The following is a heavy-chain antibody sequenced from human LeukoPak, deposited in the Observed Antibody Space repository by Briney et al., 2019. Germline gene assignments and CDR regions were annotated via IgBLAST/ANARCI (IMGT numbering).Heavy chain of an antibody. CDR3: ATAGAAAT. Sequence: GGSLRLSCAASGFTFTSAWMNWVRQAPGEGLEWVGRIKSKTDGGTIDYAAPVKGRFTISRDDSKDELYLQMNGLKTDDTAVYYCATAGAAATWGQGTLVTVSS. J-gene: IGHJ5*02. CDR2: IKSKTDGGTI. CDR1: GFTFTSAW. D-gene: IGHD6-25*01. V-gene: IGHV3-15*01.